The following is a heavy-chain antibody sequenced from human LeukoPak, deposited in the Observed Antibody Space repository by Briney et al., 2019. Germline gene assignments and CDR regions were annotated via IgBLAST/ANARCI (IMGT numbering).Heavy chain of an antibody. J-gene: IGHJ4*02. CDR1: GDSLSNYY. CDR2: ISYRGDT. Sequence: SETLSLTCAVSGDSLSNYYWSWIRQPPGKGLEWIAYISYRGDTMYNPSLTSRATMSMDTSKNQFSLKLNSVTAADTAIYYCARVGRVTHTWGSYSFDDWGQGTLVTVSS. CDR3: ARVGRVTHTWGSYSFDD. V-gene: IGHV4-59*08. D-gene: IGHD3-16*01.